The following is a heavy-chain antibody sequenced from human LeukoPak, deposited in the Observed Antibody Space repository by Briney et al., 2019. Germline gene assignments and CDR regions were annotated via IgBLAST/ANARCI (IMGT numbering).Heavy chain of an antibody. D-gene: IGHD6-13*01. CDR1: GFTFSSYA. J-gene: IGHJ1*01. CDR2: ISGSGGST. Sequence: GGSLRLSCAASGFTFSSYAMSWVRQAPGKGLEWVSAISGSGGSTYYADSVKGRFTISRDNSKNTLYLQMNSLRAEDTAVYYCAKDVSPYSSSWYAEYFQHWGRGTLVTVSS. CDR3: AKDVSPYSSSWYAEYFQH. V-gene: IGHV3-23*01.